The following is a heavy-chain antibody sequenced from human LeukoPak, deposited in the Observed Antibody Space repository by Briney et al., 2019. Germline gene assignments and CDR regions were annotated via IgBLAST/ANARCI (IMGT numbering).Heavy chain of an antibody. CDR3: ARTKWLQTMIGDFDY. CDR1: GFTFSSYA. D-gene: IGHD3-10*02. CDR2: ISYDGSNK. J-gene: IGHJ4*02. Sequence: GGSLRLSCAASGFTFSSYAMHWVRQAPGKGLEWVAVISYDGSNKYYEDSVKGRFTISRDNSKNTLYLQMNSLRAEGTAVYYCARTKWLQTMIGDFDYWGQGTLVTVSS. V-gene: IGHV3-30-3*01.